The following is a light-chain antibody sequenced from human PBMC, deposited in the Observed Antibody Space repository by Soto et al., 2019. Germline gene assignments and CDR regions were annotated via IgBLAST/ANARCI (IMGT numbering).Light chain of an antibody. CDR1: SSDVGGYNY. V-gene: IGLV2-14*01. CDR2: EVS. J-gene: IGLJ1*01. Sequence: QSALTQPASVSGSPGQSITISCTGTSSDVGGYNYVSWYQQHPGKAPKLMIYEVSNRPSGVSNRFSGSKSGNTASLTISGLQGEDQAYYYWRSLTTKSTPVFGNGTKLTV. CDR3: RSLTTKSTPV.